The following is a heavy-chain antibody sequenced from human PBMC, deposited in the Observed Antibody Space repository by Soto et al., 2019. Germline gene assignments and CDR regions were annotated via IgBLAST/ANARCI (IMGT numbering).Heavy chain of an antibody. D-gene: IGHD6-13*01. V-gene: IGHV1-3*01. Sequence: QVQVVQSGAEVKKPGASVKDSCKASGYSFTTYAMHWVRQAPGQGLEWRGWINGGNDNTKYSQKFQGRVSITRDTSASPVYMELNSLISEGTAIYYCARQQLVPPIFDYWGQGTLVTVSS. J-gene: IGHJ4*02. CDR1: GYSFTTYA. CDR3: ARQQLVPPIFDY. CDR2: INGGNDNT.